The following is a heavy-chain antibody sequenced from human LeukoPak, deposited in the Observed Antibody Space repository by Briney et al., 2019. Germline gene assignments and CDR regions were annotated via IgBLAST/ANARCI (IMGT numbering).Heavy chain of an antibody. J-gene: IGHJ6*03. D-gene: IGHD2-2*01. Sequence: GGSLRLSCAASGFTVSSNYMSWVRQAPGKGLEWVSVIYSGGSTYYADSVKGRFTISRDNSKNTLYLQMNSLRAEDTAVYYCANLDCSSTSCYLPPLMGYYMDVWGKGTTVTVSS. CDR2: IYSGGST. CDR3: ANLDCSSTSCYLPPLMGYYMDV. V-gene: IGHV3-66*01. CDR1: GFTVSSNY.